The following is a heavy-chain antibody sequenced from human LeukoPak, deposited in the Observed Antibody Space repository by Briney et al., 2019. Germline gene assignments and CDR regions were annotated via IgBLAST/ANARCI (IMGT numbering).Heavy chain of an antibody. CDR1: GASMSNYY. CDR3: ARHRRNYYGTGGSPFDF. J-gene: IGHJ4*02. D-gene: IGHD3-10*01. Sequence: SETLSLTCTISGASMSNYYWSWIRQPRGKRPEWMAYISDSGSDIYNPSLKSRVAISVDTSKNQFSLKVTSVTAADTAVYFCARHRRNYYGTGGSPFDFWGQGILVTVSS. V-gene: IGHV4-59*08. CDR2: ISDSGSD.